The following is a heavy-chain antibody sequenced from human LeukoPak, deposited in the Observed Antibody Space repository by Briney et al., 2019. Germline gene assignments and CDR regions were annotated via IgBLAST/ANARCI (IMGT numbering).Heavy chain of an antibody. Sequence: ASVKVSCKVSGYTLTELSLHWVRQAPGKGLEWMGGLDPEDGEMIHSQKFQGRVTMTEDTSTDIAYMEMSSLRSEDTAVYYCATGRTKWDLLNYWGKGNLVTVSS. D-gene: IGHD1-26*01. CDR1: GYTLTELS. V-gene: IGHV1-24*01. CDR3: ATGRTKWDLLNY. J-gene: IGHJ4*02. CDR2: LDPEDGEM.